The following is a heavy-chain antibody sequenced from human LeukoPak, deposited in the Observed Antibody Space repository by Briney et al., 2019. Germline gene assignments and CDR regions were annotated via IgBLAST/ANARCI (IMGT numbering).Heavy chain of an antibody. CDR3: ARDGNGWGFDN. D-gene: IGHD6-19*01. V-gene: IGHV3-33*01. CDR2: IYSDGSNK. J-gene: IGHJ4*02. Sequence: GGSLRLSCAASGFTFRRNGMHWLRQAPGKGLEWVALIYSDGSNKYYADSVRGRFTISRDNSKNTVYLQMNSLRAEDTAVYSCARDGNGWGFDNWGQGTLVTVSS. CDR1: GFTFRRNG.